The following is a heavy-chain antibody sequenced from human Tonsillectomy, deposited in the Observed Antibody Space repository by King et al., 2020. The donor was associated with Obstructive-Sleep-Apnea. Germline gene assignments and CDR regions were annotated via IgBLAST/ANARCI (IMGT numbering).Heavy chain of an antibody. CDR2: IYDSGST. CDR1: GGPISSGDYY. V-gene: IGHV4-30-4*01. D-gene: IGHD4-17*01. CDR3: ARDRVDYGDYYFDY. Sequence: VQLQESGPGLVKPSQTLSLTCTVSGGPISSGDYYWSWIRQPPGKGLEWIGYIYDSGSTYYNPSLKSRVIISVDTSKNQFSLKLSSVTAADTAVYYCARDRVDYGDYYFDYWGQGTLVTVSS. J-gene: IGHJ4*02.